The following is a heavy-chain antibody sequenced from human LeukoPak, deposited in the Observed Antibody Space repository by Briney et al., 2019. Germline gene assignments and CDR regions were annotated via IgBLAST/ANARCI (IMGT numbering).Heavy chain of an antibody. V-gene: IGHV3-30*04. CDR2: ISYDGSNK. J-gene: IGHJ3*02. CDR1: GFTFSSYA. Sequence: GGSLRLSCAACGFTFSSYAMHWVRQAPGKGLKWVAVISYDGSNKYYADSVKGRFTISRDNSKNTLYLQMNSLRAEDTAVYYCARDSSSWFKWRGHNAFDIWGQGTMVTVSS. CDR3: ARDSSSWFKWRGHNAFDI. D-gene: IGHD6-13*01.